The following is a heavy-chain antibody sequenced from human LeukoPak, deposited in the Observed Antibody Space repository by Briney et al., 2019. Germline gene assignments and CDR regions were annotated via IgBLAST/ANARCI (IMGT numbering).Heavy chain of an antibody. Sequence: SETLSLTCTVSGYSISSGYYWGWIRQPPGKGLEWIGSIYHSGSTYYNPSLKSRVTISVDTSKNQFSLKLSSVTAADTAVYYCARDLWFGAGRTFDTWGQGTMVTVSS. J-gene: IGHJ3*02. CDR1: GYSISSGYY. D-gene: IGHD3-10*01. CDR3: ARDLWFGAGRTFDT. V-gene: IGHV4-38-2*02. CDR2: IYHSGST.